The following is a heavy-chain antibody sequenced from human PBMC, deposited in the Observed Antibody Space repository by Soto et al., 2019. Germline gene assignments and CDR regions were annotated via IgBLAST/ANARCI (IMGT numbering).Heavy chain of an antibody. V-gene: IGHV1-18*01. Sequence: QVQLVQSGAEVKKPGASVKVSCKASGYTFTSYGISWVRQAPGQGLEWMGWISAYNGNTNDAQKLQGRVTMTTDTSTSTAYMELMSLRSDDTAVYYCARKNRVVVPAAHFDDWGQGTLVTVSS. CDR1: GYTFTSYG. D-gene: IGHD2-2*01. CDR3: ARKNRVVVPAAHFDD. J-gene: IGHJ4*02. CDR2: ISAYNGNT.